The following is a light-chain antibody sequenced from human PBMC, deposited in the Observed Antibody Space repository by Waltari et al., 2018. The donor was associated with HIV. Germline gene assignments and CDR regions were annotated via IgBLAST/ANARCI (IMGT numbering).Light chain of an antibody. CDR2: SNN. J-gene: IGLJ2*01. CDR3: ATWDDTPTGHVL. V-gene: IGLV1-44*01. CDR1: TSNIGTNV. Sequence: QSVLSQPPSVSGTPGQRVTISCSGTTSNIGTNVVNWYQQVPGTAPKLLISSNNQRSSGVPDRFSGFKSGTSASLAINGLQSEDEADYYCATWDDTPTGHVLFGGGTKVTVL.